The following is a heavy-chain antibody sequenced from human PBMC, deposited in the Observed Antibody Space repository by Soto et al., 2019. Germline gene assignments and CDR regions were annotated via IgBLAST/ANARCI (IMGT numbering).Heavy chain of an antibody. Sequence: PSETLSLTCSVSGGSISSGDSYWTWIRQPPGKGLEWIGNIYYSGSTYYNPSLRSRVTILVDTSKNQFSLKLISVTAADTAVYYCARDYYHSGSDYHKRGMDVWGQGTTVTVSS. J-gene: IGHJ6*02. CDR3: ARDYYHSGSDYHKRGMDV. V-gene: IGHV4-30-4*01. CDR2: IYYSGST. D-gene: IGHD3-22*01. CDR1: GGSISSGDSY.